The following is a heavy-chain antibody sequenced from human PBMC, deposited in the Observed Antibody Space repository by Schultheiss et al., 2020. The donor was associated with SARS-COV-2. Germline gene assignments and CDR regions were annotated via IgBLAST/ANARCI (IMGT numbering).Heavy chain of an antibody. D-gene: IGHD3-3*01. V-gene: IGHV3-48*04. CDR1: GFTFSSYS. CDR3: ARDASYYDFWSGYYYYYYFGMDG. CDR2: ISSSGSTI. Sequence: GGSLRLSCAASGFTFSSYSMNWVRQAPGKGLEWVSSISSSGSTIYYADSVKGRFTISRDNAKNSLYLQMNSLRAEDTAVYYCARDASYYDFWSGYYYYYYFGMDGCGHATTVTVSS. J-gene: IGHJ6*02.